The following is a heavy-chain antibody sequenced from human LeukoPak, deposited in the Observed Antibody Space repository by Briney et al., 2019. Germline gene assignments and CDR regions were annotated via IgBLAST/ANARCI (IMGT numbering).Heavy chain of an antibody. CDR3: ARDGVVAANYGMDV. V-gene: IGHV1-18*01. CDR1: GYTFTSYG. D-gene: IGHD2-15*01. Sequence: GSVKVSCKASGYTFTSYGISWVRQAPGQGLEWMGWISAYNGNTNYAQKLQGRVTMTTDTSTSTAYMELRSLRSDDTAVYYCARDGVVAANYGMDVWDQGTTVTVSS. J-gene: IGHJ6*02. CDR2: ISAYNGNT.